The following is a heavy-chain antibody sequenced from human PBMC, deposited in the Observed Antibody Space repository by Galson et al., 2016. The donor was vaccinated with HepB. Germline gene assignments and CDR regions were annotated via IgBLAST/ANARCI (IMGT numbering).Heavy chain of an antibody. Sequence: SVKVSCKASGGTFSSYAISWVRQAPGQGLEWMGGIIPIFDATNYAQKFQGRVTITADETTSTAYMELSSLRSEDTAVYYCASSLGYCSGGSCSYALYFDFWGQGTLVTVSS. CDR1: GGTFSSYA. CDR3: ASSLGYCSGGSCSYALYFDF. V-gene: IGHV1-69*13. J-gene: IGHJ4*02. D-gene: IGHD2-15*01. CDR2: IIPIFDAT.